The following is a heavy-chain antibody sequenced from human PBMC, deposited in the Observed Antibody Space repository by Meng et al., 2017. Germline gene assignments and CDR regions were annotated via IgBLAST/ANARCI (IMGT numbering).Heavy chain of an antibody. CDR1: GFTFSSYE. CDR2: ISSSGSTI. J-gene: IGHJ6*02. D-gene: IGHD6-19*01. CDR3: ARDRPLYSSGWTDYYYYGMDV. V-gene: IGHV3-48*03. Sequence: GGSLSLSCAASGFTFSSYEMNWVRQAPGKGLEWVSYISSSGSTIYYADSVKGRFTISRDNAKNSLYLQMNSLRAEDTAVYYCARDRPLYSSGWTDYYYYGMDVWGQGTTVTVSS.